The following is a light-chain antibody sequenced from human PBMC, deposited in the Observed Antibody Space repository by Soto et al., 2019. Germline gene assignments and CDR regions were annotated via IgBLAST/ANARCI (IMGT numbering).Light chain of an antibody. Sequence: EIVLTQSPATLSLSPGERATLSCRASQSISSYLAWYQQKPGQAPRLLIYDASNRATGIPARFSGSGSGTDFTLTINSLEPEDFAVYYCHQRTNWPPLTFGGGTKVEIK. CDR1: QSISSY. CDR3: HQRTNWPPLT. J-gene: IGKJ4*01. CDR2: DAS. V-gene: IGKV3-11*01.